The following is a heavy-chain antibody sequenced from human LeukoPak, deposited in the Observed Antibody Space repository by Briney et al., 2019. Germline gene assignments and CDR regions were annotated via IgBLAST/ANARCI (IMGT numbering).Heavy chain of an antibody. V-gene: IGHV3-30*18. CDR2: ISYDGSVI. Sequence: GRSLRLSCAASGFTLSSFGMHWVRQAPGKGLEWTTVISYDGSVIYNADSVKGRFTISRDNSKNTLYLQMDSLRADDTAVYYCVKDRSIAAPNNDFFDSWGQGALVTVSS. CDR1: GFTLSSFG. CDR3: VKDRSIAAPNNDFFDS. J-gene: IGHJ4*02. D-gene: IGHD6-6*01.